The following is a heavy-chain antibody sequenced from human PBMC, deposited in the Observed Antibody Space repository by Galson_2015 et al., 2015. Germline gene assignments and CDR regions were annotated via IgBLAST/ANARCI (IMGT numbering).Heavy chain of an antibody. V-gene: IGHV3-23*01. Sequence: SLRLSCAAAGFTFSNYAMNWVRQAPGKGLEWVSGISGSGTTTYYANSVKGRFTISRDNSKNTLYLHMNSLRAEDTALYYCARACLPCSGDSCYSIHRGFDYWGQGTLVTVSS. D-gene: IGHD2-15*01. CDR2: ISGSGTTT. J-gene: IGHJ4*02. CDR1: GFTFSNYA. CDR3: ARACLPCSGDSCYSIHRGFDY.